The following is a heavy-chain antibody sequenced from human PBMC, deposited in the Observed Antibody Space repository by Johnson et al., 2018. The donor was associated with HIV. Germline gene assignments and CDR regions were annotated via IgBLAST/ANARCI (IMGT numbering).Heavy chain of an antibody. D-gene: IGHD3-10*01. CDR3: TTEFTMVQGLI. J-gene: IGHJ3*02. Sequence: VQLVESGGGLVKPGGSLRLSCAASGSTVSNAWMNWVRQAPGKGLEWVGRIKSKTDGGTTDAAAPAKGSFTITRNDTKNTLYLQMNSLKTEDTAVYYCTTEFTMVQGLIWGQGTMVTVSS. CDR1: GSTVSNAW. CDR2: IKSKTDGGTT. V-gene: IGHV3-15*01.